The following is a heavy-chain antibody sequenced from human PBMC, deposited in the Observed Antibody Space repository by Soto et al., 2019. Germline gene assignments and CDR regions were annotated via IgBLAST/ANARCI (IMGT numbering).Heavy chain of an antibody. V-gene: IGHV4-4*02. J-gene: IGHJ4*02. CDR3: ARLVYDTRLNYMYFEF. CDR1: GVSLTSGNW. Sequence: PSETLSLTCAVSGVSLTSGNWWTWFRQSPQRGLEYIGEIFHDGTANYYPSFERRVAMSVDTSRNQFSLKLTSVTAADTAVYFCARLVYDTRLNYMYFEFWGPGTLVTV. CDR2: IFHDGTA. D-gene: IGHD3-10*01.